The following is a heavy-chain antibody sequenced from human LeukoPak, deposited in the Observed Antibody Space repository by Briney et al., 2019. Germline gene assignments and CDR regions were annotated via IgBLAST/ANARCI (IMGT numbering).Heavy chain of an antibody. V-gene: IGHV1-2*02. CDR3: ARTRGTRIQLWSGYYYYYMDV. D-gene: IGHD5-18*01. J-gene: IGHJ6*03. Sequence: GASVKVSCKASGYTFTGYYMHWVRQAPGQGLEWMGWINPNSGGTNYAQKFQGRVTMTRDTSISTAYMELSRLRSDDTAVYYCARTRGTRIQLWSGYYYYYMDVWGKGTTVTVSS. CDR1: GYTFTGYY. CDR2: INPNSGGT.